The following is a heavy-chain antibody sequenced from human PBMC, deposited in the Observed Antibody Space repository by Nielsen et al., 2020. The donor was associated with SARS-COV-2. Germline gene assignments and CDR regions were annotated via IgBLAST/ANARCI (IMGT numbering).Heavy chain of an antibody. CDR2: IKEDGSEK. D-gene: IGHD6-19*01. CDR1: GFTISSSF. CDR3: AKRSGYTSGWYGDY. J-gene: IGHJ4*02. Sequence: GESLKISCGASGFTISSSFMSWVRQAPGKGLEWVANIKEDGSEKYYVDSVKGRFSISRDNAKNSLYLQMNSLRAEDTAVYYCAKRSGYTSGWYGDYWGQGTLVTVSS. V-gene: IGHV3-7*03.